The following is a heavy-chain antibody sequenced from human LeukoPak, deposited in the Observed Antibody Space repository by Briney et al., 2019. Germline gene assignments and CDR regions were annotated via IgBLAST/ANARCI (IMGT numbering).Heavy chain of an antibody. CDR2: IYYSGST. CDR3: ARDPSTMVRGVITTSHYYYYYGMDV. CDR1: GFTFSSYW. V-gene: IGHV4-39*07. Sequence: GSLRLSCAASGFTFSSYWMSWVRQAPGKGLEWIGSIYYSGSTYYNPSLKSRVTISVDTSKNQFSLKLSSVTAADTAVYYCARDPSTMVRGVITTSHYYYYYGMDVWGQGTTVTVSS. J-gene: IGHJ6*02. D-gene: IGHD3-10*01.